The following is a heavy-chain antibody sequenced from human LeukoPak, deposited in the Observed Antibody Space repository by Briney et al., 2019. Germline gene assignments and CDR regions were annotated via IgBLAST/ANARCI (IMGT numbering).Heavy chain of an antibody. D-gene: IGHD5-12*01. Sequence: SQTLSLTCAISGDSVSSNTAAWNWIRQSPSRGLEWPGRTYYRSKWYNDYAVSVKSRVTINPDTSKNRFSLHLNSVTPEDTAVYYCARLAVATTQGFDYWGQGTLVTVSS. CDR3: ARLAVATTQGFDY. CDR2: TYYRSKWYN. V-gene: IGHV6-1*01. J-gene: IGHJ4*02. CDR1: GDSVSSNTAA.